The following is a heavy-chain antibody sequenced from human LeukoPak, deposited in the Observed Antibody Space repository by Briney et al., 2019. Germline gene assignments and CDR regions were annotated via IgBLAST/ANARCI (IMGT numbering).Heavy chain of an antibody. CDR1: GLTLGAFA. CDR3: ATWAFYHNLDV. CDR2: INKDGSNT. D-gene: IGHD1-14*01. V-gene: IGHV3-43*02. J-gene: IGHJ6*02. Sequence: HSGGSLRLSCAASGLTLGAFAMHWVRQAPGKGLEWVSLINKDGSNTYYADSVKGRFTISRDNSKDSLYLQMNSLRTEDSALYYCATWAFYHNLDVWGQGITVIVSS.